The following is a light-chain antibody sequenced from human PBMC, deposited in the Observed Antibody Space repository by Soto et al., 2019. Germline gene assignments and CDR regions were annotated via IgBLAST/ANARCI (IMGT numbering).Light chain of an antibody. J-gene: IGKJ4*01. V-gene: IGKV3-20*01. CDR1: QSVSSSY. Sequence: EIVLTQSPGTLSLSPWERATLSCRASQSVSSSYLSWNQQKPGQAPRLLIYGASSRATGIPDRFSGSGSGTDLSITISRLEPEDFAVYSCHQHDSSPLTFGGGTNVEIK. CDR3: HQHDSSPLT. CDR2: GAS.